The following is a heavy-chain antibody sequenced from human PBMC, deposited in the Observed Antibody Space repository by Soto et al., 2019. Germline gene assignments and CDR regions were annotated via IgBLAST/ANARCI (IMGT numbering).Heavy chain of an antibody. CDR2: ISKTSRTT. V-gene: IGHV1-46*01. Sequence: GRGLVWVGXISKTSRTTFYAQKRHGRLTMTRETSTSTEYMEMSRLRYYDTAVYLCARDNSVAAEGSWWFDTWGQGTLVILSS. CDR3: ARDNSVAAEGSWWFDT. J-gene: IGHJ5*02. D-gene: IGHD6-13*01.